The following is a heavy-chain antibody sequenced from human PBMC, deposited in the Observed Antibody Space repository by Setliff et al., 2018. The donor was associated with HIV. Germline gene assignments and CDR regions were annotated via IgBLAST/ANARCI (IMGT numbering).Heavy chain of an antibody. J-gene: IGHJ4*02. CDR3: AKDKSYHDYIWGSSVLAY. V-gene: IGHV3-30*02. CDR1: GFTFSVHG. Sequence: GGSLRLSCAASGFTFSVHGMHWVRQAPGKGLEWVAFINYDESSEYYADSVKGRVSISRDNSKNTLFLQMNSLRPEDTAIYYCAKDKSYHDYIWGSSVLAYWGQGTLVTVSS. D-gene: IGHD3-16*01. CDR2: INYDESSE.